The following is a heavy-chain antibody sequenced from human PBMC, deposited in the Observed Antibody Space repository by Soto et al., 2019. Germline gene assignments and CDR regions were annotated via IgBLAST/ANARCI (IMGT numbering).Heavy chain of an antibody. V-gene: IGHV4-4*02. Sequence: PSETLSLTCAVSGGSISSSNWWSWVRQPPGKGLEWIGEIYHSGGTNYNPSLKSRVTISVDKSKNQFSLKLSSVTAADTAVYYWARDLSIAAAGGENYYYGMDVWGQGTTVTVSS. D-gene: IGHD6-13*01. CDR2: IYHSGGT. CDR1: GGSISSSNW. CDR3: ARDLSIAAAGGENYYYGMDV. J-gene: IGHJ6*02.